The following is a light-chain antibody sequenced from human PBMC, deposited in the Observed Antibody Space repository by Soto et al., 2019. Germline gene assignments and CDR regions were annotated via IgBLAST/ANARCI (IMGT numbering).Light chain of an antibody. CDR1: RRIIRF. CDR3: LQYHYRPYT. Sequence: DIQMTQSPSSLSASVGDRVSITCQASRRIIRFINWFQQRPGKAPRLLIYDGSILESGVPSRFNGSGSETHFTLSINSLQPEDTATYFCLQYHYRPYTFGQGTKVDIK. J-gene: IGKJ2*01. V-gene: IGKV1-33*01. CDR2: DGS.